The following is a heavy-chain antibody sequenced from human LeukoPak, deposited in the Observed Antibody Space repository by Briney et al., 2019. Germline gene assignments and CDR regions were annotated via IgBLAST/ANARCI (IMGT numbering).Heavy chain of an antibody. CDR2: IYHCGST. CDR1: GYSISSGYY. D-gene: IGHD2-2*02. CDR3: ARARGDCSSTSCYKPRRFDP. V-gene: IGHV4-38-2*02. J-gene: IGHJ5*02. Sequence: PSETLSLTCTVSGYSISSGYYWGWIRRPPGGGLEGIGGIYHCGSTYYNPSLKRRGTISVDTSKNQVSLTLSSVTAADTAVYYCARARGDCSSTSCYKPRRFDPWGQGTLVTVSS.